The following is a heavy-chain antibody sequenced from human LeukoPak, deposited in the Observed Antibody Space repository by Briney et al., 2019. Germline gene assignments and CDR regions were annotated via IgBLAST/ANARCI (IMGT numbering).Heavy chain of an antibody. CDR1: GGSFSGYY. D-gene: IGHD2-2*01. V-gene: IGHV4-34*01. J-gene: IGHJ6*03. Sequence: SETLSLTCAVYGGSFSGYYWSWIRQPPGKRLEWIGEINHSGSTNYNPSLKSRVTISVDTSKSQFSLKLSSVTAADTAVYYCARGFEVPAAISYYYMDVWGKGTTVTVSS. CDR2: INHSGST. CDR3: ARGFEVPAAISYYYMDV.